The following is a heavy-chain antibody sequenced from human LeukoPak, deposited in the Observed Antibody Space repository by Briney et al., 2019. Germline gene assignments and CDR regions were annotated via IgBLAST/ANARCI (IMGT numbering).Heavy chain of an antibody. CDR1: GFSFSTYG. D-gene: IGHD3-10*01. CDR2: IWYDASKK. Sequence: PGRSLRLSCAASGFSFSTYGFHWVRQAPGKGLEWVAMIWYDASKKYFADSVKGRFTISRDNSKNTLYLQMNSLRAEDTAVYYCARTLALYGSGSFFDFWGQGTLVTVSS. CDR3: ARTLALYGSGSFFDF. J-gene: IGHJ4*02. V-gene: IGHV3-33*01.